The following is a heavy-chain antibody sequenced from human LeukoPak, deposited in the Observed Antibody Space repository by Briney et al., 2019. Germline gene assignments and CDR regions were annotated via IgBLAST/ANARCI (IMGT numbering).Heavy chain of an antibody. V-gene: IGHV4-59*08. CDR3: ARRNTGDASIDF. Sequence: SETLSLTCTVSGDSISGHWWSWIRQPPGKGLQWIGDIFYSGGTNYNPSLKSRLTMSLDTSKNQFSLKLSSVTAADTAMYYCARRNTGDASIDFWGQGSLVTVSS. CDR2: IFYSGGT. D-gene: IGHD2-21*02. CDR1: GDSISGHW. J-gene: IGHJ4*02.